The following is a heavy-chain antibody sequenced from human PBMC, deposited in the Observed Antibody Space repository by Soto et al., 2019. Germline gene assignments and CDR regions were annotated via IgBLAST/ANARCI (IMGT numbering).Heavy chain of an antibody. Sequence: SETLSLTCAVSGGSFSGYYWSWIRQPPGKGLEWIGEINHSGSTNYNPSLKSRVTISVDTSKNQFSLKLSSVTAADTAVYYCAGYDSSVYKYYFDYWGQGTLVTVSS. D-gene: IGHD3-22*01. CDR1: GGSFSGYY. CDR3: AGYDSSVYKYYFDY. CDR2: INHSGST. J-gene: IGHJ4*02. V-gene: IGHV4-34*01.